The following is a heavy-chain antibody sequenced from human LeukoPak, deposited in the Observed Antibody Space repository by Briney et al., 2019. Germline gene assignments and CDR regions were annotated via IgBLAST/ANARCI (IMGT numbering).Heavy chain of an antibody. CDR1: GFTFSDYY. Sequence: GGSLRLSCAASGFTFSDYYMSWIRQAPGKGLEWVSYISSSGSTIYYADSVKGRFTISRDNAKNSLYLQMNSLRAEDTAVYYCARHRARDYDILTGYYGSVSLFDYWGQGTLVTVSS. D-gene: IGHD3-9*01. CDR3: ARHRARDYDILTGYYGSVSLFDY. J-gene: IGHJ4*02. CDR2: ISSSGSTI. V-gene: IGHV3-11*01.